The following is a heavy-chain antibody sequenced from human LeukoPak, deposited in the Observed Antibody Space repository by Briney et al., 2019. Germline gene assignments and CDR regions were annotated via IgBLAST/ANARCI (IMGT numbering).Heavy chain of an antibody. CDR2: ISGTTSGT. CDR3: AKVRTYFYHGLDV. CDR1: GFTFSTCA. D-gene: IGHD1-14*01. J-gene: IGHJ6*02. V-gene: IGHV3-23*01. Sequence: GGSLRLSCAASGFTFSTCAMSWVRQAPGKGLEWVSGISGTTSGTYYADSVKGRFAISRDNSKNTLFLQVNSLRAEDTAVYYCAKVRTYFYHGLDVWGQGTTVTVSS.